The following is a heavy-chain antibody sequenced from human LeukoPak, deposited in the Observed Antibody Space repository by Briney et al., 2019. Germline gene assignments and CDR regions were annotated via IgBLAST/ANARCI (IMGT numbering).Heavy chain of an antibody. CDR2: VIPIFGST. CDR1: GGTFRSYP. Sequence: ASVKVSCKAFGGTFRSYPISWVRQATGQGLEWMGRVIPIFGSTNYARKFQGRGTKTADDSTSTAYMKLSSLRSEDTATYYCARGWSSGWTNCSFDNWGHGTLLTVSS. CDR3: ARGWSSGWTNCSFDN. V-gene: IGHV1-69*13. J-gene: IGHJ4*01. D-gene: IGHD6-19*01.